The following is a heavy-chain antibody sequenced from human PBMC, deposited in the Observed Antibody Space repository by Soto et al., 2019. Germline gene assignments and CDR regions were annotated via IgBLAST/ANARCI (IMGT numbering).Heavy chain of an antibody. Sequence: SETLSLTCTVSGGSVSSSCYSWGWIRQSPGKGLEWIGTIYYSGTSYHNPSLKSRVTISVDTSKNQFSLTLTSVTAADTAVYYCASRVEGLYSGNDRYYFDYWGQGTLVTVS. CDR3: ASRVEGLYSGNDRYYFDY. CDR1: GGSVSSSCYS. J-gene: IGHJ4*02. CDR2: IYYSGTS. V-gene: IGHV4-39*01. D-gene: IGHD5-12*01.